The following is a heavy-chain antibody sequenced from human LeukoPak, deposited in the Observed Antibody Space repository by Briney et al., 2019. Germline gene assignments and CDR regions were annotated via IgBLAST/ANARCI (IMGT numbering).Heavy chain of an antibody. CDR3: ARGEISRGGYSGNDLDY. J-gene: IGHJ4*02. Sequence: GGSLRLSCAASDFSFSLHNMNWVRQAPGKGLEWVSYINSDNMYVFYADSVKGRFTISRDNAKNSLYLQMNSLRVEDTGVYYCARGEISRGGYSGNDLDYWGQGVLVTVSS. D-gene: IGHD5-12*01. CDR2: INSDNMYV. V-gene: IGHV3-21*06. CDR1: DFSFSLHN.